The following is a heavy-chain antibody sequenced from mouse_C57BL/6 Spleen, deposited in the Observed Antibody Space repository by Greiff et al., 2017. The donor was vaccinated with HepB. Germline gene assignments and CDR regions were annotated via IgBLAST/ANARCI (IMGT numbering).Heavy chain of an antibody. Sequence: VKLMESGPELVKPGASVKLSCKASGYTFTSYDINWVKQRPGPGLEWIGWLSPRDGSTKYNEKFKGKATLSVDTSSSTAYMELHSLTSEDSAVYCCARIYDGYDEGFAYWGQGTRVTVSA. CDR1: GYTFTSYD. D-gene: IGHD2-2*01. CDR2: LSPRDGST. J-gene: IGHJ3*01. CDR3: ARIYDGYDEGFAY. V-gene: IGHV1-85*01.